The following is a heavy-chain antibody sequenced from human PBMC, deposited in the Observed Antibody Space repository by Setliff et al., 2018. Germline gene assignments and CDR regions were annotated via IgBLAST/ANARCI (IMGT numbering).Heavy chain of an antibody. D-gene: IGHD3-10*01. Sequence: ASETLSLSCVASGFTFDDYAMSWVRQAPGKGLEWVCGINWNGGSTGYADSVKGRFTISRDNAKNSLYLQMNSLRAEDTALYYCARENTGFYYHYYMDVWGKGTTVTVSS. CDR3: ARENTGFYYHYYMDV. V-gene: IGHV3-20*04. CDR1: GFTFDDYA. J-gene: IGHJ6*03. CDR2: INWNGGST.